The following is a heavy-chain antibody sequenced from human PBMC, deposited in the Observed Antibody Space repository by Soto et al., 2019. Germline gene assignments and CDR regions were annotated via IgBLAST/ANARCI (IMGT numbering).Heavy chain of an antibody. D-gene: IGHD2-8*01. CDR2: IYPGDSDT. CDR3: ARLGIGYCTNGVCYSAEYFQH. J-gene: IGHJ1*01. V-gene: IGHV5-51*01. CDR1: GYSFTSYW. Sequence: GESLKISCKGSGYSFTSYWIGWVRQMPGKGLEWMGIIYPGDSDTRYSPSFQGQVTISADKSISTAYLQWSSLKASDTAMYYCARLGIGYCTNGVCYSAEYFQHWGQGTLVTVSS.